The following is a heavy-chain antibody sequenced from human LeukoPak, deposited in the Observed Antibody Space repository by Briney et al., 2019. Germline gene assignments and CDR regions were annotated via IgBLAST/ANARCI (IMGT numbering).Heavy chain of an antibody. CDR1: GFTFDDYA. J-gene: IGHJ6*02. D-gene: IGHD3-3*01. Sequence: PGRSLRLSCAASGFTFDDYAMHWVRQAPGNGLEWVSGISWNSNSIGYADSVKGRFIISRDNAKNSLYLQMNSLRGEDTALYYCARIFGVVTTNYYYGMDVWGQGITVTVSS. CDR3: ARIFGVVTTNYYYGMDV. CDR2: ISWNSNSI. V-gene: IGHV3-9*01.